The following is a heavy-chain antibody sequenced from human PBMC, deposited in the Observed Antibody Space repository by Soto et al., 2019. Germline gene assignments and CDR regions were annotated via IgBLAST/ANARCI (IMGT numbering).Heavy chain of an antibody. V-gene: IGHV3-23*01. CDR2: ISGSGGNT. CDR3: AKDPRVHYYGSGSSSY. Sequence: VQLLESGGGLVQPGGSLRLSCAASGFVFSSYAMSWVRQAPGKGLEWVSTISGSGGNTYYADSVKGRFTISRDNSNNTLYLQMNSLRAEDTALYYCAKDPRVHYYGSGSSSYWGQGTLVTVSS. J-gene: IGHJ4*02. D-gene: IGHD3-10*01. CDR1: GFVFSSYA.